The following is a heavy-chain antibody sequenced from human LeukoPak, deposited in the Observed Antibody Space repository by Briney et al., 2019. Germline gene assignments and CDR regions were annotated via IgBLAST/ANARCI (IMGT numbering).Heavy chain of an antibody. V-gene: IGHV3-30-3*01. J-gene: IGHJ4*02. CDR2: ISDEGNTK. CDR3: ARDREAYCSGGSCYSFYFDY. D-gene: IGHD2-15*01. Sequence: PGGSLRLSCAVSGFTFSNFAMHWVRQAPGKGLEWVAVISDEGNTKIYADSVKGRVTISRDNSKNTLYLQMNSLRAEDTAVYYCARDREAYCSGGSCYSFYFDYWGQGTLVTVSS. CDR1: GFTFSNFA.